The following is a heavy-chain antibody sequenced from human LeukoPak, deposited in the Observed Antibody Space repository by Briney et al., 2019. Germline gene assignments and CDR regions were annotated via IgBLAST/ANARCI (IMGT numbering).Heavy chain of an antibody. CDR2: IYTSGST. CDR1: GGSISSYY. CDR3: ARDRQQLVRDYYYYYYMDV. V-gene: IGHV4-4*07. J-gene: IGHJ6*03. Sequence: SETLSLTCTVSGGSISSYYWSWIRQPAGKGLEWIGRIYTSGSTNYNPSLKSRVTMSVDTSKNQFSLKLSSVTAADTAVYYCARDRQQLVRDYYYYYYMDVRGKGTTVTVSS. D-gene: IGHD6-13*01.